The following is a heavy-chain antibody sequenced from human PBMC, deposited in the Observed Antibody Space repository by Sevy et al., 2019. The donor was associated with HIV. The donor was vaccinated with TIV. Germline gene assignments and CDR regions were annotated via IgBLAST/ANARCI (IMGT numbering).Heavy chain of an antibody. CDR2: TYYRSKWYN. Sequence: KQSQTLSLTCAISGDSVSSNSAAWNWIRQSPSRGLEWLGRTYYRSKWYNDYAVSVKSRITINPDTSKNHFSLQLNSVTPEATTADYGAGEGCSYCSRAVCDGGGLFAAAVDYWGQGTLVTVSS. J-gene: IGHJ4*02. V-gene: IGHV6-1*01. CDR3: AGEGCSYCSRAVCDGGGLFAAAVDY. D-gene: IGHD2-2*01. CDR1: GDSVSSNSAA.